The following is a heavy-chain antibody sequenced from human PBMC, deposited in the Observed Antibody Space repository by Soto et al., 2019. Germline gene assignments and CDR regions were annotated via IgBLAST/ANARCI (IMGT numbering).Heavy chain of an antibody. J-gene: IGHJ2*01. CDR3: AGTLLGIAVAGTPKGVYFDL. CDR1: GFTFSSYS. Sequence: GGSLRLSCAASGFTFSSYSMNWVRQAPGKGLEWVSYISSSSSTIYYADSVKGRFTISRDNAKNSLYLQMNSLRDEDTAVYYFAGTLLGIAVAGTPKGVYFDLWGRGTLVTVSS. CDR2: ISSSSSTI. D-gene: IGHD6-19*01. V-gene: IGHV3-48*02.